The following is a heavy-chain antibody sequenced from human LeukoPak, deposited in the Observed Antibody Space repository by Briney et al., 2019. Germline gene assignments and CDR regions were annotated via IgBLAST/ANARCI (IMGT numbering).Heavy chain of an antibody. J-gene: IGHJ4*02. CDR3: ARQPEGKYYYDSSGYR. CDR2: ISSSGSTI. Sequence: GGSLRLSCAASGFTFSDYHMSWIRQAPGKGLEWVSYISSSGSTIYYADSVKGRFTISRDNAKNSLYLQMNSLRAEDTAVYYCARQPEGKYYYDSSGYRWGQGTLVTVSS. D-gene: IGHD3-22*01. CDR1: GFTFSDYH. V-gene: IGHV3-11*01.